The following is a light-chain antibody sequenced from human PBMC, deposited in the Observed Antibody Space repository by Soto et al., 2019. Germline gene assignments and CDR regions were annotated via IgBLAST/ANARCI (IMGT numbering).Light chain of an antibody. CDR3: QQYGSSPRT. J-gene: IGKJ1*01. V-gene: IGKV3-20*01. CDR2: GAS. CDR1: QTVSSSF. Sequence: EIVLTQSPGTLSLSPGERATLSCRASQTVSSSFLAWYRQKPGQAPRLLIYGASSRATGIPDRFSGSGSGTDFTLTISRLDPEDFAVYYCQQYGSSPRTFGQGTKVDIK.